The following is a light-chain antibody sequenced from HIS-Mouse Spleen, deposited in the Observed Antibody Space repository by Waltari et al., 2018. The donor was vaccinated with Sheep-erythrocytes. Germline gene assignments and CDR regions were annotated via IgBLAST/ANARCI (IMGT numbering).Light chain of an antibody. J-gene: IGLJ2*01. Sequence: SYELTQPPSVSVSPGQTASITCSGDKLGDKYACWYQPKPGQSPVLVIYQDSKRPSGIPGRFSGSNSGNTATLTISGTQAMDEADYYCQAWDSSTAWNVVFGGGTKLTVL. CDR1: KLGDKY. CDR2: QDS. V-gene: IGLV3-1*01. CDR3: QAWDSSTAWNVV.